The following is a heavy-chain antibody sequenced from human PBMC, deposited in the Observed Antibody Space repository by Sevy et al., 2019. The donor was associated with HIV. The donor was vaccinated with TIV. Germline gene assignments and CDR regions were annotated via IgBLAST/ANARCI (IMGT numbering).Heavy chain of an antibody. CDR3: AKVDVVVPVADYGMDV. CDR2: ISRSGGST. J-gene: IGHJ6*02. Sequence: GGSLRLSCTASGFAFSTYGMHWVRQAPGKGLEWVSSISRSGGSTYYADPVKGRFTISRDNSKNTLYLQMNRLRAEDTAVYYCAKVDVVVPVADYGMDVWGQGTTVTVSS. CDR1: GFAFSTYG. D-gene: IGHD2-2*01. V-gene: IGHV3-23*01.